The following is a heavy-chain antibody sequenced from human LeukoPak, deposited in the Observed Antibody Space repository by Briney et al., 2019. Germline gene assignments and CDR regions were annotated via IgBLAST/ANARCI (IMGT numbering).Heavy chain of an antibody. V-gene: IGHV3-48*03. CDR3: ARGVYAFDI. J-gene: IGHJ3*02. CDR2: ISSSGNTI. Sequence: GGSLRLSCAASGFTFSSYEMNWARQAPGKGLEWVSYISSSGNTIYYADSVKGRFTISRDNAKNSLYLQMNSLRAEDTAIYYCARGVYAFDIWGQGTMVTVSS. CDR1: GFTFSSYE.